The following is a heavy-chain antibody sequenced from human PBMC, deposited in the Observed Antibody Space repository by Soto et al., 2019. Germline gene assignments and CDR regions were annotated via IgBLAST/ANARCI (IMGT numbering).Heavy chain of an antibody. J-gene: IGHJ6*02. CDR3: AKARFWSGYDPSGGGMDV. D-gene: IGHD3-3*01. V-gene: IGHV3-23*01. CDR1: GFTFTSFA. Sequence: EVQLLESGGGLVQPGGSLRLSCAPSGFTFTSFAMSWVRQAPGKGLEWVSTISDNGGSTYYADSVKGRFTISRDNSKNTLYLQMNSLRAEDTAVYYCAKARFWSGYDPSGGGMDVWGQGTTVTVSS. CDR2: ISDNGGST.